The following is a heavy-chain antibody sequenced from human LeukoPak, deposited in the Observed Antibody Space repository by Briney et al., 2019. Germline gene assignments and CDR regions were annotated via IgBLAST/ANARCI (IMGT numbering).Heavy chain of an antibody. J-gene: IGHJ4*02. Sequence: GGSLRLSCAASGFTFSDYYMSWIRQAPGKGLEWVSYISSSSSSYTNYADSVKGRFTISRDNAKNTLYLQMNSLRAEDTAVYYCARDALMIVGATLPDYWGQGTLVTVSS. CDR1: GFTFSDYY. CDR3: ARDALMIVGATLPDY. CDR2: ISSSSSSYT. D-gene: IGHD1-26*01. V-gene: IGHV3-11*06.